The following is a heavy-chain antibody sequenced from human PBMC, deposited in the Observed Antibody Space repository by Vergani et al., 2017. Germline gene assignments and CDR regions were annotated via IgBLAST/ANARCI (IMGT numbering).Heavy chain of an antibody. D-gene: IGHD6-19*01. V-gene: IGHV4-59*12. CDR3: ARGLARRGMGQWLVLWWFDP. J-gene: IGHJ5*02. Sequence: QVQLQESGPGLVKPSGTLSLTCTVSGGSISSYYWSWIRQPPGKGLEWIGYIYYSGSTNYNPSLKSRVTISVDTSKNQFSLKLSSVTAADTAVYYCARGLARRGMGQWLVLWWFDPWGQGTLVTVSS. CDR2: IYYSGST. CDR1: GGSISSYY.